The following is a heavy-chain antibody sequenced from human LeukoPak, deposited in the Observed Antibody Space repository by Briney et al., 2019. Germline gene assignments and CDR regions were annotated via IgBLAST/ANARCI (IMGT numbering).Heavy chain of an antibody. D-gene: IGHD3-22*01. CDR2: IRNKAYGERP. V-gene: IGHV3-49*04. Sequence: PGGSLRLSCTASGFTFGNHAMSWVRQAPGKGLEWVGFIRNKAYGERPDYAASVQGRFTITRADSESIVYMQMKSLKTEDTDYYYCTRVNYYDSSSFYYGYFDYWGQGTLVTVSS. J-gene: IGHJ4*02. CDR1: GFTFGNHA. CDR3: TRVNYYDSSSFYYGYFDY.